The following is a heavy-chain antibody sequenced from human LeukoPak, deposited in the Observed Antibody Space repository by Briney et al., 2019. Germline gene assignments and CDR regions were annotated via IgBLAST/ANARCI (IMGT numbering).Heavy chain of an antibody. Sequence: GRSLRLSCAASGFTFSSYGMHWVRQAPGKGLEWVAVISYDGSNKYYADSVKGRFTISRDNSKNTLYLQMNSLRAEDTAVYYCAKPLYGSGSYYHPTFDYWGQGTLVTVSS. CDR1: GFTFSSYG. V-gene: IGHV3-30*18. D-gene: IGHD3-10*01. CDR3: AKPLYGSGSYYHPTFDY. J-gene: IGHJ4*02. CDR2: ISYDGSNK.